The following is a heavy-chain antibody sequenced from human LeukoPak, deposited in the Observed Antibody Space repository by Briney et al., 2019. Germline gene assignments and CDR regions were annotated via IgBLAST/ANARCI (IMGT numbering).Heavy chain of an antibody. Sequence: PSETLSLTCSASGYSISNGYYWSWIRQPPGKGLEWIGEINHSGSTNYNPSLKSRVTISVDTSKNQFSLKLSSVTAADTAVYYCARGRDWFDPWGQGTLVTVSS. CDR3: ARGRDWFDP. CDR2: INHSGST. V-gene: IGHV4-34*01. J-gene: IGHJ5*02. CDR1: GYSISNGYY.